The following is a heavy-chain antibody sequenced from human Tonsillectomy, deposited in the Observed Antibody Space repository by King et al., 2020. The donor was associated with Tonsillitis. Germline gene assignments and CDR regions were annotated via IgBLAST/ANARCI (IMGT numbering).Heavy chain of an antibody. V-gene: IGHV1-69*01. Sequence: QLVQSGAEVKKPGSSVKVSCKASGGTFSSYAISWVRQAPGQGLEWMGGIIPIFGTANYAQKFQGRVTITADEYTGTASMALSSLRSEDTAVYYCARGVVTASLRDAFDIWGQGTMVTVSS. CDR1: GGTFSSYA. J-gene: IGHJ3*02. D-gene: IGHD4-23*01. CDR2: IIPIFGTA. CDR3: ARGVVTASLRDAFDI.